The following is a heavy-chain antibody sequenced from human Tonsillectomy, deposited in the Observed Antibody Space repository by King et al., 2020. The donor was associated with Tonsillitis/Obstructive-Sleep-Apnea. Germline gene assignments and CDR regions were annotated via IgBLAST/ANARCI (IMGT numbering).Heavy chain of an antibody. Sequence: HVQLQQWGAGLLKPSETLSLTCAVYGGSFSYYYWSWIRQPPGKGLEWIGEINHSGSTNYNPSLKSRVTMSVDTSKNQFSLKLTSVTAGDTAVYYCARRHSVTVVPFDYWGQGTLVTVSS. CDR2: INHSGST. J-gene: IGHJ4*02. CDR3: ARRHSVTVVPFDY. CDR1: GGSFSYYY. V-gene: IGHV4-34*01. D-gene: IGHD1-20*01.